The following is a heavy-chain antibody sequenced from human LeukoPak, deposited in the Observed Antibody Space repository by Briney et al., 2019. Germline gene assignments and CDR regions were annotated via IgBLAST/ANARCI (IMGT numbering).Heavy chain of an antibody. J-gene: IGHJ6*02. CDR1: GGSVSSYY. CDR2: IYHSGST. D-gene: IGHD3-10*01. Sequence: SETLSLTCTVSGGSVSSYYWSWIRQHPGKGQEWIGEIYHSGSTNYNPSLKSRVTISVDKSKNQFSLKLSSVTAADTAVYYCARGYYGSGFFFTGYYYYYGMDVWGQGTTVTVSS. V-gene: IGHV4-34*01. CDR3: ARGYYGSGFFFTGYYYYYGMDV.